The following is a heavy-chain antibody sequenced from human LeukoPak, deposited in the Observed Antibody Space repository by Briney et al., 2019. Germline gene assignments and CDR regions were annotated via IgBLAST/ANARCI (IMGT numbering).Heavy chain of an antibody. CDR2: IWYDGSNK. D-gene: IGHD6-19*01. CDR1: GFTFSSCG. V-gene: IGHV3-33*01. CDR3: ARRPSGWPSDY. Sequence: GRSLRLSCAASGFTFSSCGMHWVRQAPGKGLEWVAVIWYDGSNKYYADSVKGRFTISRDNSKNTLYLQMNSLRAEDTAVYYCARRPSGWPSDYWGQGTLVTVSS. J-gene: IGHJ4*02.